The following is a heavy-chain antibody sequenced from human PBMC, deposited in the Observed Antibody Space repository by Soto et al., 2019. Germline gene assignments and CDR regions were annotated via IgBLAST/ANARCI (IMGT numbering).Heavy chain of an antibody. Sequence: QVQLVQSGAEVKKPGASVKVSCKASGYTFTSYYMHWVRQAPGQGLEWMGIINPSGGSTSYAQKFQGRVTMNRATSTSTVYMELSSLRSEDTAVYYCAREGAGRCSGGSCYPDAFDIWGQGTMVTVST. CDR3: AREGAGRCSGGSCYPDAFDI. V-gene: IGHV1-46*01. D-gene: IGHD2-15*01. CDR2: INPSGGST. CDR1: GYTFTSYY. J-gene: IGHJ3*02.